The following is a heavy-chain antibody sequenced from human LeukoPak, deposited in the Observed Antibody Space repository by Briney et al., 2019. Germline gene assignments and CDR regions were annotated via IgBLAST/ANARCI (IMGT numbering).Heavy chain of an antibody. CDR1: GFTYSCYL. Sequence: GGPLRLSCAASGFTYSCYLMSWLPEAPGKGVEGVSTLSGTGAATYSADSVKGRFTNSRDKSKSTLDLQMNSLKAEDTAVYVCVDYTNRALRHWGQGTLVTVSS. D-gene: IGHD4-11*01. CDR3: VDYTNRALRH. V-gene: IGHV3-23*01. J-gene: IGHJ4*02. CDR2: LSGTGAAT.